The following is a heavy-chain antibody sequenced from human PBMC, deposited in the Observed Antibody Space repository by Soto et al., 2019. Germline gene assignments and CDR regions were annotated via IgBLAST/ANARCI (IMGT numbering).Heavy chain of an antibody. CDR1: GVPFSSYA. V-gene: IGHV3-23*01. CDR3: AKRSSFLPFDY. J-gene: IGHJ4*02. Sequence: GGSLRLSCAASGVPFSSYAMSWVRQAPGKGLEWVSAISGSGGSTYYADSVKGRFTISRDNSKNTLYLQMNSLRAEDTAVYYCAKRSSFLPFDYWGQGTLVTVSS. CDR2: ISGSGGST.